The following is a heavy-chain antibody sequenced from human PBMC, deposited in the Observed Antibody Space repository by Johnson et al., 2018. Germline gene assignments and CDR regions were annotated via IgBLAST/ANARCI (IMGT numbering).Heavy chain of an antibody. CDR2: INPSGGST. CDR1: GYTFTDYY. J-gene: IGHJ6*02. D-gene: IGHD3-3*01. V-gene: IGHV1-46*01. CDR3: ARGLRFWGTEMAPDYNYGIDV. Sequence: VQLVESGAEVKKPGASVKVSCKASGYTFTDYYIHWVRQAPGQGLEWMGIINPSGGSTSYAQKFQGRVTMTRDTSTSPVYMELSSLRSEDTAVYYWARGLRFWGTEMAPDYNYGIDVWGQGTTVIVSS.